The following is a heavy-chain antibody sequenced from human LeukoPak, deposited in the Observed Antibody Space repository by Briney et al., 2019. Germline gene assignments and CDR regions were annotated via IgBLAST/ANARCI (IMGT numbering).Heavy chain of an antibody. CDR3: ATYRQVLLPFES. V-gene: IGHV3-23*01. J-gene: IGHJ4*02. CDR1: GFTFSSYA. D-gene: IGHD2-8*02. Sequence: PGGSLRLSCAASGFTFSSYAMSWVRQAPGKGLEWVSAISGSGGSTYYADSVKGRFTISRDNSKNTLYLQMNGQRAEDTAIYYCATYRQVLLPFESWGQGTLVTVSS. CDR2: ISGSGGST.